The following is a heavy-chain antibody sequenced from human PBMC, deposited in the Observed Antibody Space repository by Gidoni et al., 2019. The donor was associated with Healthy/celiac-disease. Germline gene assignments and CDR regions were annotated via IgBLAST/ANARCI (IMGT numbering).Heavy chain of an antibody. CDR3: ARDRFTMVRGVITQSPYNWFDP. V-gene: IGHV1-2*02. J-gene: IGHJ5*02. CDR1: GYTFTGYY. Sequence: QVQLVQSGAEVKKPGASVKVSCKASGYTFTGYYMPWVRQAPGQGLEWMGWINPNSGGTNYAQKFQGRVTMTRDTSISTAYLELSRLRSDDTAVYYCARDRFTMVRGVITQSPYNWFDPWGQGTLVTVSS. CDR2: INPNSGGT. D-gene: IGHD3-10*01.